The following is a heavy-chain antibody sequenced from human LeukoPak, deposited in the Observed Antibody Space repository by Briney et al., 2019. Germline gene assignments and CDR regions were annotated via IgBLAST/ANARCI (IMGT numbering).Heavy chain of an antibody. Sequence: GGSLRLSCAASGFTFSSYGMHWVRQAPGKGLEWVAVIWYDGSNKYYADSVKGRFTISRDNSKNTLYLQMNSLRAEDTAVYYCAREIAEGCSGGSCPDALDIWGQGTMVTVSS. V-gene: IGHV3-33*01. CDR3: AREIAEGCSGGSCPDALDI. J-gene: IGHJ3*02. D-gene: IGHD2-15*01. CDR2: IWYDGSNK. CDR1: GFTFSSYG.